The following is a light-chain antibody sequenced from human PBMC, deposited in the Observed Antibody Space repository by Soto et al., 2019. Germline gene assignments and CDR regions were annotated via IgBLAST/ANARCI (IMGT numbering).Light chain of an antibody. Sequence: QSALTQPPSASGSPGQSVTISCTGTSSDVGGYNYVSWYQQHPGKAPKLMLYEVSKRPSGVPDRFSGSKSGNTASLTVSGLQAEDEADYYCCSYAGSNNDVFGPGTKLTVL. CDR3: CSYAGSNNDV. CDR1: SSDVGGYNY. V-gene: IGLV2-8*01. CDR2: EVS. J-gene: IGLJ1*01.